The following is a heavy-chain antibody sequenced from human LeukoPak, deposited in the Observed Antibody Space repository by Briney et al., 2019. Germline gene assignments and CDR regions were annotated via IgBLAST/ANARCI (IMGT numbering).Heavy chain of an antibody. CDR1: GFTFWSYG. V-gene: IGHV3-30*18. CDR2: ISYDGNHE. D-gene: IGHD6-6*01. CDR3: AKGRRMMSSQYGMDV. Sequence: GRSLRLSCTASGFTFWSYGIHWVRQAPGKGLEWVAVISYDGNHEVYADSVKGRFTVSRDNSLNTVYLQMNSLRTEDTAVFYCAKGRRMMSSQYGMDVWGQGTTVTVSS. J-gene: IGHJ6*02.